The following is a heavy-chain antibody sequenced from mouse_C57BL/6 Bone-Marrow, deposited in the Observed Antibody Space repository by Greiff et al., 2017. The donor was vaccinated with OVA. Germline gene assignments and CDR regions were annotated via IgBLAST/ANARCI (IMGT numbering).Heavy chain of an antibody. CDR2: ISYSGST. V-gene: IGHV3-1*01. D-gene: IGHD1-1*01. CDR3: ARELRFYYFDY. Sequence: EVQLVESGPGLVKPSPSLSLTCTVTGYSFTSGYDWHWIRHFPGNKLEWMGYISYSGSTNYNPTLKSRTSITHDTSKNHFFLKLKSVTTEDTATYYCARELRFYYFDYWGQGTTLTVSS. J-gene: IGHJ2*01. CDR1: GYSFTSGYD.